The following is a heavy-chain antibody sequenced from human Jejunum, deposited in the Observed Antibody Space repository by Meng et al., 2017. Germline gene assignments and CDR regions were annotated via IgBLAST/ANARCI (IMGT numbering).Heavy chain of an antibody. V-gene: IGHV3-49*04. D-gene: IGHD4/OR15-4a*01. CDR2: VRSKVYGGTT. J-gene: IGHJ6*02. CDR1: GFNFGNYA. CDR3: ARAFCARCCMDV. Sequence: GGSLRLSCSASGFNFGNYALTWVRQAPGKGLEWLGFVRSKVYGGTTDYAASVKGRFTISRDNAKNSLYLQMNSLRAEDTALYYCARAFCARCCMDVWGQGTTVTVSS.